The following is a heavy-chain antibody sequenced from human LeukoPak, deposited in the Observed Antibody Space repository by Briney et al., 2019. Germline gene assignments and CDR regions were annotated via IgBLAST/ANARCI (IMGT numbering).Heavy chain of an antibody. V-gene: IGHV3-7*01. CDR2: IKKDGSEK. CDR3: ARSHYYYYYMDV. J-gene: IGHJ6*03. CDR1: GFTFSSYW. Sequence: PGGSLRLSCAASGFTFSSYWMNWVRQAPGKGLEWVANIKKDGSEKYYVDSVKGRFTISRDNARNSLYLQMNRLSAEDTAVYYCARSHYYYYYMDVWGKGTTVTVSS.